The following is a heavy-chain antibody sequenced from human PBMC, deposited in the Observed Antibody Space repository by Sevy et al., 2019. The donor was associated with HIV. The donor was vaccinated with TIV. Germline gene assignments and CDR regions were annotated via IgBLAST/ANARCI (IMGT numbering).Heavy chain of an antibody. Sequence: GGSLRLSCAASGFTFSSYSMNWVRQAPGKGLEWVSYISSSSSTIYYADPVKGRFTISRDNAKNSLYLQMNSLRAEDTAVYYCARVGIVVGGAFDIWGQGTMVTVSS. D-gene: IGHD2-15*01. CDR1: GFTFSSYS. J-gene: IGHJ3*02. CDR2: ISSSSSTI. CDR3: ARVGIVVGGAFDI. V-gene: IGHV3-48*01.